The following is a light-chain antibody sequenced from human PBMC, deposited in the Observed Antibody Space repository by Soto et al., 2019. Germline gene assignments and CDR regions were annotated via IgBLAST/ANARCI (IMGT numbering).Light chain of an antibody. CDR3: QQYGSLPYT. J-gene: IGKJ2*01. CDR1: QNINSW. V-gene: IGKV1-5*03. CDR2: KAS. Sequence: DIQMTQSPSTLSASVGDRVTLTCRASQNINSWLAWYQQKPGKAPRLLIYKASSLESGVPSRFSGSGSGTEFTLTISSLQPDDFATYYCQQYGSLPYTFGQGTKLDIK.